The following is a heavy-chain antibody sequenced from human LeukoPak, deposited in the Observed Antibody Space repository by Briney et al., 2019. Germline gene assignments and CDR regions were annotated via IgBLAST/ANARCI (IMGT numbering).Heavy chain of an antibody. CDR2: ISSSSSYI. CDR1: GFTFSSYS. V-gene: IGHV3-21*04. J-gene: IGHJ5*02. CDR3: AKGGTWSGWYWFDP. D-gene: IGHD6-19*01. Sequence: PGGSLRLSCAASGFTFSSYSMNWVRQAPGKGLEWVSSISSSSSYIYYADSVKGRFTISRDNAKNSLYLQMNSLRAEDTAVYFCAKGGTWSGWYWFDPWGQGTLVTVSS.